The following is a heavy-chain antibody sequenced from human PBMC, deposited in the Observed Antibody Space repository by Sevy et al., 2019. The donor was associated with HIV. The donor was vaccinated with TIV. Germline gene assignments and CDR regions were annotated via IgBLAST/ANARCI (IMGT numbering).Heavy chain of an antibody. CDR2: IYPGDSDT. D-gene: IGHD6-19*01. Sequence: GESLKISCKGSGYSFTSYWIGWVRQMPGKGLEWMGIIYPGDSDTRYSPSFQGQVTISAHKSISTAYLQSSSLKASDTAMYYCASAGIAVAGTGSFDYYYGMDVWGQGTTVTVSS. CDR3: ASAGIAVAGTGSFDYYYGMDV. J-gene: IGHJ6*02. V-gene: IGHV5-51*01. CDR1: GYSFTSYW.